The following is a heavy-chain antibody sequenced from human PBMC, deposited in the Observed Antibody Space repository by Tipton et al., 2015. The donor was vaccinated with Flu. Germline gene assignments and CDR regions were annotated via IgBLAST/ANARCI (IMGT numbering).Heavy chain of an antibody. V-gene: IGHV4-39*01. J-gene: IGHJ4*02. CDR2: IYYSGST. CDR3: ARMSGNYGPKYCFDY. CDR1: GGSISSSSYY. D-gene: IGHD3-22*01. Sequence: TLSLTCTVSGGSISSSSYYWGWIRQPPGKGLEWIGSIYYSGSTYYNPSLKSRVTISVDTSKNQFSLKLSSVTAADTAVFYCARMSGNYGPKYCFDYWGQGTLVTVSS.